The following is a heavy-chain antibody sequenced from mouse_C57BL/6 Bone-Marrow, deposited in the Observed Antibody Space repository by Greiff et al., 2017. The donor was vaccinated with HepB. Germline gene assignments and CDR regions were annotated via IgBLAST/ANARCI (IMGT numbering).Heavy chain of an antibody. CDR3: ARAPYYYGSSYWYFDV. CDR1: GFTFSDFY. Sequence: EVKLMESGGGLVQSGRSLRLSCATSGFTFSDFYMEWVRQAPGKGLEWIAASRNKANDYTTEYSASVKGRFIVSRDTSQSILYLQMNALRAEDTAIYYCARAPYYYGSSYWYFDVWGTGTTVTVSS. D-gene: IGHD1-1*01. V-gene: IGHV7-1*01. CDR2: SRNKANDYTT. J-gene: IGHJ1*03.